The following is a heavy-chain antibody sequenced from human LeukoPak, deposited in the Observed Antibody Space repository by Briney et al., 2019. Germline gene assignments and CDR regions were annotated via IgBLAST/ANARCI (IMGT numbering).Heavy chain of an antibody. CDR3: AKGGYCSSSSCYYGWFEP. D-gene: IGHD2-2*01. Sequence: RGSLRLSCAASGFTFSDYYMSWIRQAPGKGLEWVSYISGSSTYTNYADSVKGRFTISRDNAKNSLYLQVHSLRAEDTAAYYCAKGGYCSSSSCYYGWFEPWGQGTLVTVSS. J-gene: IGHJ5*02. V-gene: IGHV3-11*05. CDR1: GFTFSDYY. CDR2: ISGSSTYT.